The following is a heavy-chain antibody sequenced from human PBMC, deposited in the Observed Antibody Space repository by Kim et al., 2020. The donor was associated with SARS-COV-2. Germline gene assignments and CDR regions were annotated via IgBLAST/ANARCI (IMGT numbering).Heavy chain of an antibody. CDR3: ATNGI. CDR2: FDPEDGDT. V-gene: IGHV1-24*01. Sequence: FDPEDGDTIYARKFQGRVTMTEDTSTDTAYMELSSLRSEDTAVYYCATNGIWGQGTLVTVSS. J-gene: IGHJ4*02. D-gene: IGHD1-1*01.